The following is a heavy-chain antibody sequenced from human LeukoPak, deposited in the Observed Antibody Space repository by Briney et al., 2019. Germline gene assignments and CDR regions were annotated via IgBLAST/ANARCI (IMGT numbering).Heavy chain of an antibody. CDR2: INPNSGGT. CDR1: GYTFTGYY. D-gene: IGHD4-17*01. V-gene: IGHV1-2*02. CDR3: ARDLDYDLLFDY. J-gene: IGHJ4*02. Sequence: ASVNLSCKASGYTFTGYYMHWVRQAPGQGLEWMGWINPNSGGTNYAQKFQGRVTMTRDTSISTAYMELSRLRSDDTAVYYCARDLDYDLLFDYWGQGILVTVSS.